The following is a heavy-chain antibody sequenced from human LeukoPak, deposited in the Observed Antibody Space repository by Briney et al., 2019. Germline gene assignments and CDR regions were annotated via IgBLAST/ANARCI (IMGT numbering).Heavy chain of an antibody. J-gene: IGHJ4*02. CDR3: ARVGKYYDILTGYRTGYYFDY. CDR1: GGSISSYH. Sequence: SETLSLTCTVSGGSISSYHWSWIRQPPGKGLEWIGYIYYSGSTNYNPSLKSRVTISVDTSKNQFSLKLSSVTAADTAVYYCARVGKYYDILTGYRTGYYFDYWGQGTLVTVSS. D-gene: IGHD3-9*01. CDR2: IYYSGST. V-gene: IGHV4-59*01.